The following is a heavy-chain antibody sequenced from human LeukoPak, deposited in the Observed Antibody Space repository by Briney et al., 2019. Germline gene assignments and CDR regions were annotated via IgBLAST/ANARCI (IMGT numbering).Heavy chain of an antibody. CDR2: MNPSSGDT. D-gene: IGHD2-21*01. Sequence: ASVKVSCKASGYTFTSCDINWVRQATGQGLEYMGWMNPSSGDTGYAQKFQGRVAMTRSTSISTTYMELSSLRFEDTAVYYCSRSVRNGHIDYWGQGTLVTVSS. J-gene: IGHJ4*02. CDR3: SRSVRNGHIDY. V-gene: IGHV1-8*01. CDR1: GYTFTSCD.